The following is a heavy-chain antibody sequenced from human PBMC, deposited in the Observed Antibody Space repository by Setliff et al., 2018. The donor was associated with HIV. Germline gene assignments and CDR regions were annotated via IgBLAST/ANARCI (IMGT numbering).Heavy chain of an antibody. CDR3: ASASGFDY. V-gene: IGHV3-23*03. D-gene: IGHD3-10*01. CDR2: IYSGGGST. J-gene: IGHJ4*02. CDR1: GFTFSNFA. Sequence: GGSLRLSCAASGFTFSNFAMSWVRQAPGKGLEWVSIIYSGGGSTYYADSVKGRFTISRDYSKNTLYLQMNSLRAEDTAVYYCASASGFDYWGQGTLVTVSS.